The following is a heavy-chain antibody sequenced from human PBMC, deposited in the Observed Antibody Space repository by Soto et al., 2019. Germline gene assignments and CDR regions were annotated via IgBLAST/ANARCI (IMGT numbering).Heavy chain of an antibody. D-gene: IGHD3-22*01. CDR3: SRDYYGPGPD. J-gene: IGHJ4*02. CDR1: GLTLSRYW. CDR2: IKEDGGKT. V-gene: IGHV3-7*04. Sequence: EVQLVESGGGLVQPGGSLRLSCVASGLTLSRYWMSWVRQAPGKGLEWVANIKEDGGKTYYVDSVKGRFTISRDNAKNSVYLQMNSLRVEDTAVYYCSRDYYGPGPDWGQATLVMVSS.